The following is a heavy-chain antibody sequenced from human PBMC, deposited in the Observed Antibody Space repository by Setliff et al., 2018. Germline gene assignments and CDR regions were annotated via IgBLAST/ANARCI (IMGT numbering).Heavy chain of an antibody. CDR1: VYSISRDCH. Sequence: PSETLSLTCAVSVYSISRDCHWGWIRQPPGKGLEWIGSIYYSGSTYYNPSLKSRVTISVDTSKNQFSLKLSSVTAADTAVYYCARVNQYSSVWYNYYYGMDVWGQGTTVTVSS. CDR2: IYYSGST. D-gene: IGHD6-19*01. J-gene: IGHJ6*02. CDR3: ARVNQYSSVWYNYYYGMDV. V-gene: IGHV4-38-2*01.